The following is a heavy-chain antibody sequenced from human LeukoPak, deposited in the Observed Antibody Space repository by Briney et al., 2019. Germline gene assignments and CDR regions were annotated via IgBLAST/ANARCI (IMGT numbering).Heavy chain of an antibody. CDR2: IKQDGSEK. Sequence: PGGSLRLSCAASGFTFSSYWMSWVRQAPGKGLEWVANIKQDGSEKYYVDSVKGRFTISRDNSKNTLYLQMNSLRAEDTAVYYCAKGLYYDILTGRDAFDIWGQGTMVTVSS. J-gene: IGHJ3*02. D-gene: IGHD3-9*01. CDR1: GFTFSSYW. CDR3: AKGLYYDILTGRDAFDI. V-gene: IGHV3-7*01.